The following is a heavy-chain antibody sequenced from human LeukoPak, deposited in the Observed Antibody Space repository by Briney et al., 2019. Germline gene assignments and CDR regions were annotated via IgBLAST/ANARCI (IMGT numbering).Heavy chain of an antibody. D-gene: IGHD2-2*01. CDR1: GYTFNGYY. CDR3: ARNEVPNDAFDI. J-gene: IGHJ3*02. Sequence: RASVKVSCKASGYTFNGYYMHWVRQAPGQGLEWMGWINPNSGGTNYAQKFQGRVTMTRDTSISTAYMELSRLRSDDTAVYYCARNEVPNDAFDIWGQGTMVTVSS. CDR2: INPNSGGT. V-gene: IGHV1-2*02.